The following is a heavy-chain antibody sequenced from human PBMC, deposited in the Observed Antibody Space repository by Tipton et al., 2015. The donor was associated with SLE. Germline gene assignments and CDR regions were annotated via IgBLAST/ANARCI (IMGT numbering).Heavy chain of an antibody. D-gene: IGHD5-24*01. J-gene: IGHJ4*02. CDR3: ARRRDGYNSGYFDY. CDR1: GGSISSSSYY. CDR2: VHHSRGP. Sequence: TLSLTCTVSGGSISSSSYYWSWIRQFPGKGLEWIGFVHHSRGPNYNPSLKSRVTISVDTSKNQFSLKLSSVTAADTAVYYCARRRDGYNSGYFDYWGQGTLVTVSS. V-gene: IGHV4-61*05.